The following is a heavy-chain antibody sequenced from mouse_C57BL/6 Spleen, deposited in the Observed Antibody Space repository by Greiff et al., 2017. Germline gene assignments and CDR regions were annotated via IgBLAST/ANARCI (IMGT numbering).Heavy chain of an antibody. CDR2: ISSGSSTI. D-gene: IGHD2-4*01. Sequence: EVQVVESGGGLVKPGGSLKLSCAASGFTFSDYGMHWVRQAPEKGLEWVAYISSGSSTIYYADTVKGRFTISRDNAKNTLVLQMTSLRSEDTAMYYCARKLNYDYNYYAMDYWGQGTSVTVSS. V-gene: IGHV5-17*01. CDR3: ARKLNYDYNYYAMDY. J-gene: IGHJ4*01. CDR1: GFTFSDYG.